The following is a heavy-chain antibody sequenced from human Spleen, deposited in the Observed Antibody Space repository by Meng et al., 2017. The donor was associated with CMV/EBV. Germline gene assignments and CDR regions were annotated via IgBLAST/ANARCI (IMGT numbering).Heavy chain of an antibody. Sequence: GGSLRLSCAASGFIFSNYDMHWVRQAPGKGLEWVAVIWYDGSNEYYADSVKGRFTISRDNSKNTLFLQMSSLRAEDTAVYYCAKDTRFCSSISCYSGLDPWGQGSLVTVSS. D-gene: IGHD2-2*01. J-gene: IGHJ5*02. CDR2: IWYDGSNE. CDR1: GFIFSNYD. CDR3: AKDTRFCSSISCYSGLDP. V-gene: IGHV3-33*06.